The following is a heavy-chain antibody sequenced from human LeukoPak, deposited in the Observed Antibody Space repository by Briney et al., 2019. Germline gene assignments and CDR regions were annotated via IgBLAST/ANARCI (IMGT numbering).Heavy chain of an antibody. J-gene: IGHJ4*02. V-gene: IGHV3-9*01. CDR2: ISRDSGSI. CDR3: AKAGGGYYHSSGYHDY. D-gene: IGHD3-22*01. CDR1: GFTFDDYA. Sequence: PGRSLRLSCAASGFTFDDYAMHWVRQAPGKGLEWVSAISRDSGSIGYADSVKGRFTISRDNAKNSLYLQMNSLRAEDTALYYCAKAGGGYYHSSGYHDYWGQGTLVTVSS.